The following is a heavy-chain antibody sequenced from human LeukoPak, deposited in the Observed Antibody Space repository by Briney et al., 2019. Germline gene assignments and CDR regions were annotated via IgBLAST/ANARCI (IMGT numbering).Heavy chain of an antibody. CDR3: ARALPPYSGSSNFDY. Sequence: ASVKVSCKASGYTFTSYGISWVRQAPGQGLEWMGWISAYNGNTNYAQKLQGRVTMTTDTSTSTAYMELRSLRSDDTAVYYCARALPPYSGSSNFDYWGQGTLVTVSS. D-gene: IGHD1-26*01. J-gene: IGHJ4*02. V-gene: IGHV1-18*01. CDR2: ISAYNGNT. CDR1: GYTFTSYG.